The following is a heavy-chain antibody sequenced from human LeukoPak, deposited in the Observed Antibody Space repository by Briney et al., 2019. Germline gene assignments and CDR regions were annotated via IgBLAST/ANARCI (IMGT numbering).Heavy chain of an antibody. J-gene: IGHJ4*02. CDR1: GGTFSSYA. CDR3: ARDSSSWDPFDY. D-gene: IGHD6-13*01. CDR2: IIPILGIA. V-gene: IGHV1-69*04. Sequence: SVKVSCKASGGTFSSYAISWVRQAPGQGLEWMGRIIPILGIANYAQKFQGRVTITADKSTSTAYMELSSLRSGDTAVYYCARDSSSWDPFDYWGQGTLVTVSS.